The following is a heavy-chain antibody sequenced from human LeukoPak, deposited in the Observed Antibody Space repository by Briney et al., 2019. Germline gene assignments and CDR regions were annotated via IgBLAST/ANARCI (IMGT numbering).Heavy chain of an antibody. CDR3: ASSGSYRFDY. Sequence: GGSLRLSCAASGFTFSSYSMNWVRQAPGKGLEWVSSISSSSSYIYYADSVKGRFTISRDNAKNSLYLQMNGLRAEDTAVYYCASSGSYRFDYWGQGTLVTVSS. CDR2: ISSSSSYI. J-gene: IGHJ4*02. D-gene: IGHD1-26*01. CDR1: GFTFSSYS. V-gene: IGHV3-21*01.